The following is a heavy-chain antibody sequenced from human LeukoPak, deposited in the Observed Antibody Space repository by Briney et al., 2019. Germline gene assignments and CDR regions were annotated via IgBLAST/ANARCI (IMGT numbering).Heavy chain of an antibody. V-gene: IGHV1-3*01. Sequence: GASVKVSCKASGYTFTSYAMHWVRQAPGQRLEWMGWINAGNGNTKYSQKFQGRVTITRDTSASTAYMELSSLRSEDTAVYYCARPQEQWLVSPLDYWGQGTLVTVSS. CDR1: GYTFTSYA. J-gene: IGHJ4*02. D-gene: IGHD6-19*01. CDR3: ARPQEQWLVSPLDY. CDR2: INAGNGNT.